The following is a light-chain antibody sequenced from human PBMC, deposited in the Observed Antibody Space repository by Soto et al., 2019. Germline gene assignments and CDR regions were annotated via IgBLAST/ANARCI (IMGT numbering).Light chain of an antibody. CDR3: QQYGSSPLYT. CDR1: QSVSSSY. Sequence: EIVLTQSPGTLSLSPGETATLSCRASQSVSSSYLAWYQQKPGQAPRLLIYGASSRATGIPDRFSGSGSGTDFTLTIRRLQPEDFAVYYCQQYGSSPLYTFGQGTKLEIK. V-gene: IGKV3-20*01. CDR2: GAS. J-gene: IGKJ2*01.